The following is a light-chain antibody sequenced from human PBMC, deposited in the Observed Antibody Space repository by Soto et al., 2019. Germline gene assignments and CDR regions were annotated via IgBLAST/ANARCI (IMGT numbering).Light chain of an antibody. Sequence: DIRMTQSPSSLSASVVDTVTITFLASQSISSHLNWYQQKPGKAPNLLMYTASNLQSGVPSRFSGSGSGTDFTLTISSLQPEDFATYYCQQSYSSPPKFGQGTKVDIK. CDR1: QSISSH. CDR3: QQSYSSPPK. V-gene: IGKV1-39*01. J-gene: IGKJ1*01. CDR2: TAS.